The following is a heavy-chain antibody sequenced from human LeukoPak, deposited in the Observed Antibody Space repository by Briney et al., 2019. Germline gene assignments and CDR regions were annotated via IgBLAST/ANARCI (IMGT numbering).Heavy chain of an antibody. CDR2: IYYSGIT. Sequence: PSETLSLTCAVYGGSFSGYYWSWIRQPPGKGLEWIGSIYYSGITYYNPSLKSRVTISVDTSKNQFSLKLSSVTAADTAVYYCAKTRRITIFGVVVNGFDIWGQGTMVTVSS. CDR1: GGSFSGYY. J-gene: IGHJ3*02. V-gene: IGHV4-34*01. CDR3: AKTRRITIFGVVVNGFDI. D-gene: IGHD3-3*01.